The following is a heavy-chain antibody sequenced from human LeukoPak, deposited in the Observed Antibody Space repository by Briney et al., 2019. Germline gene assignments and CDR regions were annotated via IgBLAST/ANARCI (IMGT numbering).Heavy chain of an antibody. D-gene: IGHD3-10*01. CDR1: GFTFDDYA. V-gene: IGHV3-9*01. CDR3: AKASPYGSGTLRSGFDY. Sequence: GRSLRLSCAASGFTFDDYAMHWVRQVPGKGLEWVSGISWNSGNIGYADSVKGRFTISRDNAKNSLYLQMNSLRVEDTALYYCAKASPYGSGTLRSGFDYWGQGTLVTVSS. CDR2: ISWNSGNI. J-gene: IGHJ4*02.